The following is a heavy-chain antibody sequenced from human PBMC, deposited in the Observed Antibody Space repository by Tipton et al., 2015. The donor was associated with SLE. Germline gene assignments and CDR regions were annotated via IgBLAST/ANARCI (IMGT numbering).Heavy chain of an antibody. Sequence: SLRLSCAASGFTFSSYGMHWVRQAPGKGLEWVAFIRYDGSNKYYADSVKGRFTISRDNAKNSLYLQMNSLRAEDTAVYYCARGGGQWLVLPDYWGQGTLVTVSS. CDR2: IRYDGSNK. J-gene: IGHJ4*02. V-gene: IGHV3-30*02. CDR3: ARGGGQWLVLPDY. D-gene: IGHD6-19*01. CDR1: GFTFSSYG.